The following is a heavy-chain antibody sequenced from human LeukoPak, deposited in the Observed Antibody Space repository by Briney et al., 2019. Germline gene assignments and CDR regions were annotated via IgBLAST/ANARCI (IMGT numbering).Heavy chain of an antibody. J-gene: IGHJ5*02. Sequence: GGSLRLSCAASGFTFSSYGMHWVRQAPGKGLEWVAVIWYDGSNKYCADSVKGRFTISRDNSKNTLYLQMNSLRAEDTAVYYCARGVSAAAGEGWFDPWGQGTLVTVSS. D-gene: IGHD6-13*01. V-gene: IGHV3-33*01. CDR3: ARGVSAAAGEGWFDP. CDR1: GFTFSSYG. CDR2: IWYDGSNK.